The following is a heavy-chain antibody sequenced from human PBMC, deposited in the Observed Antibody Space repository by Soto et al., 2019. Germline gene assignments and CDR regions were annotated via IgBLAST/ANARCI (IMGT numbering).Heavy chain of an antibody. CDR2: IIPILGIA. CDR1: GGTFSSYT. Sequence: QVQLVQSGAEVKKPGSSVKVSCKASGGTFSSYTISWVRQAPGQGLEWMGRIIPILGIANYAQKFQGRVTXXAXKXXSTAYMELSSLRSEDTAVYYCARSDSGYDPYYFDYWGQGTLVTVSS. D-gene: IGHD5-12*01. J-gene: IGHJ4*02. CDR3: ARSDSGYDPYYFDY. V-gene: IGHV1-69*02.